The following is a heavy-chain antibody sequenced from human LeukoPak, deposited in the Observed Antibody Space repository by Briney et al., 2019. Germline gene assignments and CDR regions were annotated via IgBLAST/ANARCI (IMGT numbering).Heavy chain of an antibody. CDR3: ARVGYDSSTYGAFDI. CDR1: GGSFSGYY. D-gene: IGHD3-22*01. Sequence: SETLSLTCAVYGGSFSGYYWSWIRQTPGKGLEWIGEINHSGSTNYNPSLKSRGTISVDTSKNQFSLKMSSVTAADTAVYYCARVGYDSSTYGAFDIWGQGTMVTVTS. V-gene: IGHV4-34*01. CDR2: INHSGST. J-gene: IGHJ3*02.